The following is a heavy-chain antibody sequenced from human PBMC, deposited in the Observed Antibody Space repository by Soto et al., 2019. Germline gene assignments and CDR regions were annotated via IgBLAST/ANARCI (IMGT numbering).Heavy chain of an antibody. D-gene: IGHD4-17*01. V-gene: IGHV3-53*01. J-gene: IGHJ4*02. CDR2: IYSGGST. Sequence: GGSLRLSCAASGFTVSSNYMSWVRQAPGKGLEWVSVIYSGGSTYYADSVKGRFTISRDNSKNTLYLQMNSLRAEDTAVYYCARAHSTTVTYILHPYYFDYWGQGTLVTVSS. CDR3: ARAHSTTVTYILHPYYFDY. CDR1: GFTVSSNY.